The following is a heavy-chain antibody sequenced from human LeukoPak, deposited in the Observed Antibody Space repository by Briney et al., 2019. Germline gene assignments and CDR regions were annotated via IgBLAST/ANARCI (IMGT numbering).Heavy chain of an antibody. J-gene: IGHJ6*03. CDR2: IYYSGRT. CDR1: GGSISSSSYY. D-gene: IGHD7-27*01. Sequence: SETLSLTCTVSGGSISSSSYYWGWIRQPPGKGLEWIAYIYYSGRTNYNPSLKSRVTISIDMSKNQFSLKLSSVTAADTAVYYCVSLVTGGDYYYYMDVWGKGTTVTVSS. V-gene: IGHV4-61*05. CDR3: VSLVTGGDYYYYMDV.